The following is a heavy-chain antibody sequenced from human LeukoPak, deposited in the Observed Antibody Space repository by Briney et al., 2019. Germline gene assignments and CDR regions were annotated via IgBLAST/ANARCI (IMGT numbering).Heavy chain of an antibody. Sequence: GGSLRLSCAASGFTFSSYWMHWVRQAPGKGLVWVSRINSDGRSTSYADSVKGRFTISRDSAKNTLYLQMNSLRAEDTAVYYCARATIFGVVATFDYWGQGTLVTVSS. J-gene: IGHJ4*02. CDR1: GFTFSSYW. V-gene: IGHV3-74*01. CDR3: ARATIFGVVATFDY. CDR2: INSDGRST. D-gene: IGHD3-3*01.